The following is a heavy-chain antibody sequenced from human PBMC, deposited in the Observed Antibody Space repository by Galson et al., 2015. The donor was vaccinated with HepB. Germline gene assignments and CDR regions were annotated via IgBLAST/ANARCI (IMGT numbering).Heavy chain of an antibody. V-gene: IGHV2-5*02. D-gene: IGHD2-15*01. CDR3: AHLRPLYCSGGSCYLSYFDY. CDR1: GFSLSTGGGG. J-gene: IGHJ4*02. Sequence: PTLVRPPRTLTLPCPFPGFSLSTGGGGGGWVRQPPGKALEWLALVSWDDGKRYSPSLKSRLTITKDSSKIQVVLTMTNMNPVDPGEYYCAHLRPLYCSGGSCYLSYFDYWGQGTLATVSS. CDR2: VSWDDGK.